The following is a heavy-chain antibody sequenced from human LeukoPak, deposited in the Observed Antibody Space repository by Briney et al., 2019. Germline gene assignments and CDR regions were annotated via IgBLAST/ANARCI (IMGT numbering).Heavy chain of an antibody. V-gene: IGHV3-11*03. CDR3: ARFMGSGSYTPDY. D-gene: IGHD3-10*01. Sequence: GGSLRLSCAASGFTFSNYYMSWIRQIPGKGLEWVSYITSSGSYTNYADSVKGRFTISRDNAKNSLYLQMNSLSPEDTAVYYCARFMGSGSYTPDYWGQGTLVTVSS. CDR2: ITSSGSYT. CDR1: GFTFSNYY. J-gene: IGHJ4*02.